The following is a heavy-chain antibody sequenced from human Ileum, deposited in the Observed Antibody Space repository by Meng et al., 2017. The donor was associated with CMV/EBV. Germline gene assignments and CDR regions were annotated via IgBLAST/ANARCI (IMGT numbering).Heavy chain of an antibody. CDR3: ARFRIAALGNLFDP. V-gene: IGHV4-30-4*08. CDR1: GASITNGDYY. CDR2: IFFRWNT. J-gene: IGHJ5*02. D-gene: IGHD6-13*01. Sequence: QVELQESCPGVVKRSQTLSLRCTCSGASITNGDYYCGWIRQPPGKGLEWIGYIFFRWNTYYNPSLNNRVIISIDTPRNQFSLKVDSVTAADTAVYYCARFRIAALGNLFDPWGHGTLVTVSS.